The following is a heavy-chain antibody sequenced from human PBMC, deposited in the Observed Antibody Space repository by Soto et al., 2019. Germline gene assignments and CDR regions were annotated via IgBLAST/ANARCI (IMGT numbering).Heavy chain of an antibody. V-gene: IGHV1-69*12. D-gene: IGHD6-13*01. CDR1: GGTFSSYA. CDR2: IIPIFGTA. CDR3: ARPSSSTPDYYHYGMDV. J-gene: IGHJ6*02. Sequence: QVQLVQSGAEVKKPGSSVKVSCKASGGTFSSYAISWVRQAPGQGLEWMGGIIPIFGTANYAQKFQGRVTITADESTSTAYLELSSLRSEDTAVYYCARPSSSTPDYYHYGMDVWGQGTTVTVSS.